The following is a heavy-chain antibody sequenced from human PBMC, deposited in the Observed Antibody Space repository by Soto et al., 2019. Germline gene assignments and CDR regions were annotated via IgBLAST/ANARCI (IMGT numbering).Heavy chain of an antibody. CDR3: ARLEGLATISYYFDF. CDR1: GDSINSDKYY. J-gene: IGHJ4*02. V-gene: IGHV4-39*01. D-gene: IGHD3-9*01. Sequence: PSETLSLTGSVSGDSINSDKYYWGWIRQPPGKGLEWIGSIYYRGNTYYNPSLQTRVTISLDKSKSQFSLKLTSVTAADSAVYFCARLEGLATISYYFDFWGQGALVTVSS. CDR2: IYYRGNT.